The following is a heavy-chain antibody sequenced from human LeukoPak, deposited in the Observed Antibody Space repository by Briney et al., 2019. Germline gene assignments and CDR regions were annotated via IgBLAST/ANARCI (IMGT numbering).Heavy chain of an antibody. CDR2: IYPGDSDT. CDR3: ARQSWVTGYFDY. J-gene: IGHJ4*02. Sequence: GESLKISCQGSGYNFTRYWIGWARQMPVKGLEWMGIIYPGDSDTRYSPSFQGQVTISADKSISTAYLQWSSLKASDTAMYYCARQSWVTGYFDYWGQGTLVTVSS. D-gene: IGHD1-14*01. CDR1: GYNFTRYW. V-gene: IGHV5-51*01.